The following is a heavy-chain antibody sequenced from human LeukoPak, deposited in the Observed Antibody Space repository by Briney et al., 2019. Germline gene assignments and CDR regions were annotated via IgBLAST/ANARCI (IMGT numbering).Heavy chain of an antibody. J-gene: IGHJ1*01. V-gene: IGHV3-23*01. D-gene: IGHD6-19*01. CDR3: AKYFGYSSGWIHH. Sequence: GGSLRLSCAASGFIFNSYAMSWVRHAPGKGLEWVSAISGSGGSTYYADSVKGRFTISRDNSKNTLYLQMNSLRAEDAAVYYCAKYFGYSSGWIHHWGQGTLVTVSS. CDR1: GFIFNSYA. CDR2: ISGSGGST.